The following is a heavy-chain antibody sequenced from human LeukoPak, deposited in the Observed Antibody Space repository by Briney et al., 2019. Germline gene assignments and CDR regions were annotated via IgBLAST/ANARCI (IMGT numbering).Heavy chain of an antibody. J-gene: IGHJ3*02. Sequence: GASVKVSCKSSGYTFTSNGISWVRQAPGQGLEWMGWISAYNGNTNYEQKLQGIVTMTTDTSTSTAYMELRSLRSDHTAVYYCASLKNSYDSSGYLVTDAFDIWGQGTMVTVSS. CDR3: ASLKNSYDSSGYLVTDAFDI. D-gene: IGHD3-22*01. V-gene: IGHV1-18*01. CDR1: GYTFTSNG. CDR2: ISAYNGNT.